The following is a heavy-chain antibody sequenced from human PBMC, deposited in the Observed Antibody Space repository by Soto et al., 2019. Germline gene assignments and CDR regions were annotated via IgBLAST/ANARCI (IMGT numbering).Heavy chain of an antibody. CDR3: ANSPTRWLGDIKSNYGMDL. CDR1: GFTFSHYA. Sequence: GSLILSCATSGFTFSHYAMSLVRQAPGKGLEWVSGISGGGGSTYYADSVKGRFTISRDNSKNTLFLQMNSLRAEDSAVYYCANSPTRWLGDIKSNYGMDLCGQGTTVTVPS. J-gene: IGHJ6*02. D-gene: IGHD3-10*01. CDR2: ISGGGGST. V-gene: IGHV3-23*01.